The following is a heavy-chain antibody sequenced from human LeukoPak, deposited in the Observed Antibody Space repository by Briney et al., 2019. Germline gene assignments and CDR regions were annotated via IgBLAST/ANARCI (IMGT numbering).Heavy chain of an antibody. D-gene: IGHD4-23*01. CDR2: INHSGST. Sequence: PSETLSLTCAVYGGSFSGYYWSWICQPPEKGLEWIGEINHSGSTNYNPSLKSRVTISVDTSKNQFSLKLSSVTAADTAVYYCARGRAVVRDFDYWGQGTLVTVSS. CDR1: GGSFSGYY. CDR3: ARGRAVVRDFDY. J-gene: IGHJ4*02. V-gene: IGHV4-34*01.